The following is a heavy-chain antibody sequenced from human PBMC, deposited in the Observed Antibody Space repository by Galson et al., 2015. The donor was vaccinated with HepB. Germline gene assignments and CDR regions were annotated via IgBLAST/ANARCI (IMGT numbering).Heavy chain of an antibody. D-gene: IGHD3-10*01. J-gene: IGHJ4*02. Sequence: SVKVSCKASGYTFTSYAMHWVRQAPGQRLEWMGWINAGNGNTKYSQKLQGRVTITRDTSASIAYMELSSLRSEDTAVYYCASSGVEHYYGSGRLPYRGASYFDYWGQGTLVTVSS. CDR3: ASSGVEHYYGSGRLPYRGASYFDY. V-gene: IGHV1-3*01. CDR1: GYTFTSYA. CDR2: INAGNGNT.